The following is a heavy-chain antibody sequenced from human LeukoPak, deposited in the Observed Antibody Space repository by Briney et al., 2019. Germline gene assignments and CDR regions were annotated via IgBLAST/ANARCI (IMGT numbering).Heavy chain of an antibody. V-gene: IGHV3-23*01. CDR1: GFTFSSYA. J-gene: IGHJ3*02. CDR2: ISGSGGST. D-gene: IGHD3-10*01. CDR3: AKDREGSGGYYDAFDI. Sequence: GGSLRLSCAASGFTFSSYAMSWVRQAPGKGLEWVSAISGSGGSTYYADSVKGRFTISRDNSKNTLYLQMNSLRAEDTAVYYCAKDREGSGGYYDAFDIWGQGTMVTVSS.